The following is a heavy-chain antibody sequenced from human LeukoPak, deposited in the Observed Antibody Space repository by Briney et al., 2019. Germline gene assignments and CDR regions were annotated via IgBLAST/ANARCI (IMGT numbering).Heavy chain of an antibody. CDR3: ARSLRGGVVIIPGY. CDR1: GYTFTSYG. Sequence: ASVKVSCKASGYTFTSYGINWVRQATGQGLEWMGWMNPNSGNTGYAQKFQGRVTMTRNTSISTAYMELSSLRSEDTAVYYCARSLRGGVVIIPGYWGQGTLVTVSS. D-gene: IGHD3-3*01. CDR2: MNPNSGNT. V-gene: IGHV1-8*02. J-gene: IGHJ4*02.